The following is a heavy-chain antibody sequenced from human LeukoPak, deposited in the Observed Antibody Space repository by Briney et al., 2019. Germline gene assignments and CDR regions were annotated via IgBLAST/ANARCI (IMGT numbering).Heavy chain of an antibody. CDR3: ARVYPLSGAGMN. CDR1: GYTFIDYY. CDR2: INPNSGVA. J-gene: IGHJ4*02. D-gene: IGHD6-13*01. V-gene: IGHV1-2*02. Sequence: ASVKVSCKASGYTFIDYYIHWVRQAPGQGLEWMGWINPNSGVARYSQRFQGRVALTRDTSINTAYMEVRSLTSDDTAVYYCARVYPLSGAGMNWGQGTLVTVSS.